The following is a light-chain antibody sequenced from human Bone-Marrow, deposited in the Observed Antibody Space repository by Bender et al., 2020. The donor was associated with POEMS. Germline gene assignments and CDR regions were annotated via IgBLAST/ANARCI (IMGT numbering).Light chain of an antibody. CDR2: DVS. J-gene: IGLJ1*01. CDR1: SSDVGEYKF. V-gene: IGLV2-14*03. Sequence: QSALTQPPSVSGSPGQSVTISCTGTSSDVGEYKFVSWYQQHPGKAPKLILYDVSSRPSGVSNRFSGSKSGNTASLTISGLQAQDEADYYCSSYTSSRTYVFGTGTKVTVL. CDR3: SSYTSSRTYV.